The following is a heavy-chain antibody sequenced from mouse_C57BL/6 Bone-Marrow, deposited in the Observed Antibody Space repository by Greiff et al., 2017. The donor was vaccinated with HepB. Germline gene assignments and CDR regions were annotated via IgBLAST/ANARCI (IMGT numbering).Heavy chain of an antibody. CDR2: ISDGGSYT. V-gene: IGHV5-4*01. CDR1: GFTFSSYA. Sequence: EVMLVESGGGLVKPGGSLKLSCAASGFTFSSYAMSWVRQTPEKRLEWVATISDGGSYTYYPDNVKGRFTISRDNAKNNLYLQMSHLKSEDTAMYYCARDHYYGSSYRYFDYWGQGTTLTVSS. J-gene: IGHJ2*01. CDR3: ARDHYYGSSYRYFDY. D-gene: IGHD1-1*01.